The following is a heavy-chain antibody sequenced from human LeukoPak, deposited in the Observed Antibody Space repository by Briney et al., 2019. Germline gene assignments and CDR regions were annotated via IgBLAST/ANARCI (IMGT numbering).Heavy chain of an antibody. D-gene: IGHD1-7*01. CDR1: GFTFDDYG. V-gene: IGHV3-20*04. CDR3: ARTRLELHNWFDP. J-gene: IGHJ5*02. CDR2: INWNGGST. Sequence: GESLKISCAASGFTFDDYGMSWVRQAPGKGLEWVSGINWNGGSTGYADSVKGRFTISRDNAKNSLYLQMNRLRAEDTALYYCARTRLELHNWFDPWGQGTLVTFSS.